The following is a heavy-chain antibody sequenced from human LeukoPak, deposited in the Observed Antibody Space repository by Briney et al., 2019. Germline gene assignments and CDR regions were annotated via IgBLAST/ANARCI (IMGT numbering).Heavy chain of an antibody. V-gene: IGHV4-61*05. J-gene: IGHJ5*02. CDR2: IYYSGST. CDR1: GGSIRSSYYY. D-gene: IGHD4-17*01. Sequence: SETLSLTCTVSGGSIRSSYYYWGWIRQPPGKGLEWIGYIYYSGSTNYNPSLKSRVTISVDTSKNQFSLKLSSVTAADTAVYYCARGRHDYGDYVSWFDPWGQGTLVTVSS. CDR3: ARGRHDYGDYVSWFDP.